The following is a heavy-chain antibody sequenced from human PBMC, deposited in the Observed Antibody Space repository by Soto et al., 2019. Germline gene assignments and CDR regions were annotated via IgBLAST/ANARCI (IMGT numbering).Heavy chain of an antibody. D-gene: IGHD4-17*01. V-gene: IGHV4-39*01. J-gene: IGHJ6*02. CDR1: GGSVSSGDYY. Sequence: SDCLSLSCALCGGSVSSGDYYLDFMRQPPGKGLEWIGSIYYSGSTYYNPSLKSRVTISVDTSKNKFSLKLSSVTAADTAVYYCARSLTTVVTIDVWGQGTTVTVSS. CDR3: ARSLTTVVTIDV. CDR2: IYYSGST.